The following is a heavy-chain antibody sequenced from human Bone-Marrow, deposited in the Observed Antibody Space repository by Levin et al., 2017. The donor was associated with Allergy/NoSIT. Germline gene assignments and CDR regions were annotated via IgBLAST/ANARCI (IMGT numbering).Heavy chain of an antibody. V-gene: IGHV3-30*02. CDR2: IGYDDGSNK. J-gene: IGHJ4*02. CDR1: GFTFSNYG. Sequence: PGGSLRLSCAASGFTFSNYGMHWVRQAPGKGLEWVAFIGYDDGSNKSYEDSVKGRFTISRDNSKNTLYLQMNSLRAEDTAVYYCATGAGYYYFDYWGQGTLVTVSS. CDR3: ATGAGYYYFDY. D-gene: IGHD3-3*01.